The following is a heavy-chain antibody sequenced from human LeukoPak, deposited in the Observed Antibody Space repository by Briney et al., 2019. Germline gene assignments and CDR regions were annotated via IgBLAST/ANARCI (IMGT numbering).Heavy chain of an antibody. D-gene: IGHD7-27*01. CDR1: GGSINSGGYS. CDR2: IYHSGST. V-gene: IGHV4-30-2*01. J-gene: IGHJ4*02. Sequence: SETLSLTCAVSGGSINSGGYSWSWIRQPPGKGLEWIGYIYHSGSTYYNPSLKSRVTISVDRSKNQFSLKPSSVTAADTAVYYCARVWGTSYYFDYWGQGTLVTVSS. CDR3: ARVWGTSYYFDY.